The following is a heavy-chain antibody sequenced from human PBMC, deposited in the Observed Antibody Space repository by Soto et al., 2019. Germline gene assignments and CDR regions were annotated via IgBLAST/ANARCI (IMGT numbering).Heavy chain of an antibody. CDR3: ARFTGTDSASQGRLDL. Sequence: QMQLVESGGGVVQPGGSLTLSCAASGFRFSGHGMHWVRQAPDKGLEMLTFIGFDGTKKDYIHSVKGRFTISRDNSSNTLALQMDSLRAEDTDVYFCARFTGTDSASQGRLDLWGQGILVTVSS. J-gene: IGHJ4*02. V-gene: IGHV3-33*01. CDR1: GFRFSGHG. CDR2: IGFDGTKK. D-gene: IGHD4-4*01.